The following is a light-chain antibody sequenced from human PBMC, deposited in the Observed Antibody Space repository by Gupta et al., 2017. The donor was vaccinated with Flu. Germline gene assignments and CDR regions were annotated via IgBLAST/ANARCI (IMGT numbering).Light chain of an antibody. CDR1: SSDVGNYNR. V-gene: IGLV2-18*02. CDR3: SSYTTSSTYV. J-gene: IGLJ1*01. CDR2: EVS. Sequence: QSALTQPPSVSGSPGQSVTIPCTGTSSDVGNYNRVSWYHHAPGTAPKLMIYEVSNRPSGVPDRFSGSKSGNTASLTISGLQAEDEADFYCSSYTTSSTYVFGTGTKVTVL.